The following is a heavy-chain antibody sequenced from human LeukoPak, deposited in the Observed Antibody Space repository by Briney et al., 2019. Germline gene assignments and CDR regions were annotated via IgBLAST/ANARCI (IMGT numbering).Heavy chain of an antibody. V-gene: IGHV1-2*02. D-gene: IGHD3-3*01. Sequence: ASVKVSCKASGYTFNGYYLHWVRQAPGQGLEWMGWINPNSGVTKFAEQFQGRVTMTWDTSVSTAYMELRRLTSDDTAMYYCARFGVVTNDAFDIWGQGTMVTISS. CDR2: INPNSGVT. CDR3: ARFGVVTNDAFDI. CDR1: GYTFNGYY. J-gene: IGHJ3*02.